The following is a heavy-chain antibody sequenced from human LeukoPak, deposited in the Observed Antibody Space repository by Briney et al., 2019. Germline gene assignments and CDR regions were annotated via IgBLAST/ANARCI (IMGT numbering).Heavy chain of an antibody. V-gene: IGHV1-8*01. D-gene: IGHD3-16*01. CDR3: ARGRYYDYIWGSYRERGIFDY. CDR2: MNANSGNT. J-gene: IGHJ4*02. CDR1: GYTFTSYD. Sequence: ASVKVSCKAPGYTFTSYDINWVRQATGQGLEWMGWMNANSGNTGYAQKFQGRVTMTRNTSISTAYMELSSLRSEDTAVYYCARGRYYDYIWGSYRERGIFDYWGQGTLVTVSS.